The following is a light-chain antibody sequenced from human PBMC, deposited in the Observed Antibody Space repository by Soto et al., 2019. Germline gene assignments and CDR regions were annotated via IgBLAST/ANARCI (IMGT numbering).Light chain of an antibody. CDR3: QQSYTSPLT. J-gene: IGKJ4*01. CDR1: QTIGRN. CDR2: AAS. Sequence: DIRMTQSPSSLSASVGDRVTITCRAGQTIGRNLIWYQQKPGKAPKLLIYAASSLQSGVPSRFSGSGAGTDFTLTINTLQPEDFATYFCQQSYTSPLTFGGGTKV. V-gene: IGKV1-39*01.